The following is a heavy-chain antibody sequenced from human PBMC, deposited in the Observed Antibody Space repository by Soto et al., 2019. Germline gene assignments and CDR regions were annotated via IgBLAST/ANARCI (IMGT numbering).Heavy chain of an antibody. CDR2: IIPILGIA. D-gene: IGHD2-15*01. J-gene: IGHJ5*02. CDR1: GYTFTSYY. Sequence: SVKVSCKASGYTFTSYYMHWVRQAPGQGLEWMGRIIPILGIANYAQKFQGRVTITADKSTSTAYMELSSLRSEDTAVYYCAIGGFDPWGQGTLVTVSS. CDR3: AIGGFDP. V-gene: IGHV1-69*02.